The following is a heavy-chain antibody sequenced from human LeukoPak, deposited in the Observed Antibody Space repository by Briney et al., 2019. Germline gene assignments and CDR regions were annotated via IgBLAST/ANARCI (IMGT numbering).Heavy chain of an antibody. J-gene: IGHJ4*02. CDR2: IIPIFGTA. CDR1: GGTFSSYA. Sequence: GSSVKVTCKASGGTFSSYAISWVRQAPGQGLEWMGGIIPIFGTANYAQKFQGRVTITADKSTSTAYMELSSLRSEDTAVYYCARTALEMATIPMAPFDYWGQGTLVTVSS. CDR3: ARTALEMATIPMAPFDY. D-gene: IGHD5-24*01. V-gene: IGHV1-69*06.